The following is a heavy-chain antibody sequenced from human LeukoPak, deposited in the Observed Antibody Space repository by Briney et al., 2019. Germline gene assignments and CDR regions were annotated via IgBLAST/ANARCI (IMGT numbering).Heavy chain of an antibody. V-gene: IGHV4-34*01. J-gene: IGHJ4*02. CDR2: INHSGST. D-gene: IGHD2-2*02. CDR1: GGSFSGYY. Sequence: SETLSLTCAVYGGSFSGYYWSWIRQPPGKGLEWIGEINHSGSTNYNPSLKSRVTISVDTSKNQFSLKLSSVTAADTAVYYCVRGSSTSCYTSWGQGTLITVSS. CDR3: VRGSSTSCYTS.